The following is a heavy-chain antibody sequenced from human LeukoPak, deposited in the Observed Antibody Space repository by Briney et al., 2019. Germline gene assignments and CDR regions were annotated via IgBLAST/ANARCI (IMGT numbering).Heavy chain of an antibody. Sequence: SVKVSCKASGGTFSNYAISWVRQAPRQGLEWMGGIIPILVTSNYAQKLQDRLTITADESTSTAYLELSSLTSADTAVYYCAREVSGTYCDYWGQGSLVTVSS. V-gene: IGHV1-69*13. D-gene: IGHD1-26*01. J-gene: IGHJ4*02. CDR2: IIPILVTS. CDR3: AREVSGTYCDY. CDR1: GGTFSNYA.